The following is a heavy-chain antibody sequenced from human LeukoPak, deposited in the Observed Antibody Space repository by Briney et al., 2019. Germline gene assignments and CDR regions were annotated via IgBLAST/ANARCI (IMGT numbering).Heavy chain of an antibody. Sequence: PSETLSLTCSVSDHSITSDYNWGWIRQSPGKGLEWIATFHHTGSAYYIPSLKSRVTISLDTAKNQFSLRLSSVTAADTAIYYCARLSYVYVPYYFDYWGPGTLVTVSS. CDR1: DHSITSDYN. D-gene: IGHD5/OR15-5a*01. CDR3: ARLSYVYVPYYFDY. V-gene: IGHV4-38-2*02. J-gene: IGHJ4*02. CDR2: FHHTGSA.